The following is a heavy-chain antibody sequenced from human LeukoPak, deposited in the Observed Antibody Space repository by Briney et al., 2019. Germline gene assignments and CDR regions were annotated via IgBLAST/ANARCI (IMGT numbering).Heavy chain of an antibody. V-gene: IGHV4-59*11. Sequence: SATLSLTCTVSGVSITSHFWSWIRQSPGQGLEWIGYAYFNGITNYNPSLKSRATLSVDTSKNQFSLKLTSVTAADTAVYYCARGRTYYYDTSGYYPSIYYGMDVWGQGTTVIVSS. CDR1: GVSITSHF. J-gene: IGHJ6*02. D-gene: IGHD3-22*01. CDR3: ARGRTYYYDTSGYYPSIYYGMDV. CDR2: AYFNGIT.